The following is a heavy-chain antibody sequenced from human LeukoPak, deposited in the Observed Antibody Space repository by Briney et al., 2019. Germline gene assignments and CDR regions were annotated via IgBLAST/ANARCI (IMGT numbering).Heavy chain of an antibody. D-gene: IGHD1-1*01. CDR1: GGSISSYY. Sequence: QAPETLSLTCTVSGGSISSYYWSWIRQPPGKGLEWIAYIYYSGTTNYNPSLKSRVTISVDTSKNQFSLKLSSVTAADTAVYYCARHGKTTGATSRAFDIWGQGTMVTVSS. CDR3: ARHGKTTGATSRAFDI. CDR2: IYYSGTT. V-gene: IGHV4-59*08. J-gene: IGHJ3*02.